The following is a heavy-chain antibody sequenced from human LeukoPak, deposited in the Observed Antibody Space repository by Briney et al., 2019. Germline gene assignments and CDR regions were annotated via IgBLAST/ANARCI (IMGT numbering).Heavy chain of an antibody. CDR2: ISSSDSTI. CDR3: AILRGALNAFDI. CDR1: GFTFSDYY. V-gene: IGHV3-11*04. Sequence: GGSLRLSCAASGFTFSDYYMNWIRQAPGKGLEWVSHISSSDSTIFYADSVKGRFTISRDNAKNSLYLQMNSLRAEDTAVYYCAILRGALNAFDIWGQGTMVTVSS. J-gene: IGHJ3*02. D-gene: IGHD1-26*01.